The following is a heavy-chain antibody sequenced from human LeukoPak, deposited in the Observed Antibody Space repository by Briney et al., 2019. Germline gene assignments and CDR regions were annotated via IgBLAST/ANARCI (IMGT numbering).Heavy chain of an antibody. CDR3: ARDRPYDPSWAYYYYGMDV. D-gene: IGHD3-22*01. CDR2: SNPNSSGT. Sequence: ASVKLSCNASGYTFTGYYIHWVRHRPGPGNERMGWSNPNSSGTNYAQKFQDRVTMTTDTSTSTAYMELRSLRSDDTAVYYCARDRPYDPSWAYYYYGMDVWGQGTTVTVSS. J-gene: IGHJ6*02. CDR1: GYTFTGYY. V-gene: IGHV1-2*02.